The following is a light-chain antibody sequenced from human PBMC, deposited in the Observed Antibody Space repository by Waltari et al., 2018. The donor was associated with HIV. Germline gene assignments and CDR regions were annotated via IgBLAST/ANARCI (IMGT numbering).Light chain of an antibody. CDR3: QVWDSSAGV. J-gene: IGLJ3*02. CDR2: RDS. Sequence: SYELTQALSVSVALRPTATIPFGGKNIQCKVVHWYQQKPGQAPVLVIYRDSDRPSGIPERFAGSNSGNTATLTINRAQAGDEGDYFCQVWDSSAGVFGGGTTLTVL. CDR1: NIQCKV. V-gene: IGLV3-9*01.